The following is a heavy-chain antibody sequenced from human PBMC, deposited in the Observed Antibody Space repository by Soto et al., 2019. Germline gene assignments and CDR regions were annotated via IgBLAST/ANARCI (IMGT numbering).Heavy chain of an antibody. D-gene: IGHD5-12*01. CDR3: ASESKTWWLHKYFDL. J-gene: IGHJ2*01. Sequence: QVQLVQSGADVKKPGASVKVSCKASGYSFTNYIITWVRQAPGQGLEWMGWISPYNGNTDYAQNLLGRVTMTTDTSTRIVYMELRSLRSDDTAVYYCASESKTWWLHKYFDLWCRGTLVTVSS. CDR2: ISPYNGNT. CDR1: GYSFTNYI. V-gene: IGHV1-18*01.